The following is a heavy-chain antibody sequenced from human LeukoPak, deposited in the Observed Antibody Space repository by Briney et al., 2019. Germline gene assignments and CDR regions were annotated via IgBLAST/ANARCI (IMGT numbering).Heavy chain of an antibody. CDR2: FDPEDGET. CDR1: GYILIELP. D-gene: IGHD3-16*01. V-gene: IGHV1-24*01. J-gene: IGHJ4*02. Sequence: GASVKVSCKVSGYILIELPIHWVRQAPGKGLEWMGGFDPEDGETIYAQKFQGRVTMAEDTSTDTTYMELSSLRSEDTAVYYCATDFGETLTWGQGTLVTVSS. CDR3: ATDFGETLT.